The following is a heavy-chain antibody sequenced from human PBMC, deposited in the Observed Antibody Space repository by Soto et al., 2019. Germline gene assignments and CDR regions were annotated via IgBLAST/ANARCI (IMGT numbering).Heavy chain of an antibody. CDR2: ISYDGSNK. CDR3: AKDVVVGATTGLGDYYYYYGMDV. J-gene: IGHJ6*02. CDR1: GFTFSSYG. V-gene: IGHV3-30*18. Sequence: LRVSCAASGFTFSSYGMHWVRQAPGKGLEWVADISYDGSNKYYADSVKGRFTISRDNSKNTLYLQMNSLRVEDTAVYYCAKDVVVGATTGLGDYYYYYGMDVWGQGTTVTVSS. D-gene: IGHD1-26*01.